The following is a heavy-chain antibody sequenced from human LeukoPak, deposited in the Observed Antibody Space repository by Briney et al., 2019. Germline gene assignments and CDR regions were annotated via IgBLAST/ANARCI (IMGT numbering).Heavy chain of an antibody. Sequence: GGSLRLSCAASGFTFSSHWMHWVRQAPGKGLVWVSRINRDGSSTNYADSVKGRFTISRDNAKNTLYLQMNSLRAEDTAVYYCARVGCSSTSCDYCYYMDVWGKGTTITVSS. D-gene: IGHD2-2*01. V-gene: IGHV3-74*01. CDR1: GFTFSSHW. CDR2: INRDGSST. CDR3: ARVGCSSTSCDYCYYMDV. J-gene: IGHJ6*03.